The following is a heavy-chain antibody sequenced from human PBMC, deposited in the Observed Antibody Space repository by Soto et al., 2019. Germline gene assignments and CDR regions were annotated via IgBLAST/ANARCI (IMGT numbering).Heavy chain of an antibody. Sequence: ASLKVSCKASGGTFSSYAISWVRQAPGQGLEWMGGIIPIFGTANYAQKFQGRVTITADESTSTAYMELSSLRSEDTAVYYCASLRTRVVVDPYMDVWGKGTTVTVSS. CDR3: ASLRTRVVVDPYMDV. V-gene: IGHV1-69*13. D-gene: IGHD2-2*01. CDR1: GGTFSSYA. J-gene: IGHJ6*03. CDR2: IIPIFGTA.